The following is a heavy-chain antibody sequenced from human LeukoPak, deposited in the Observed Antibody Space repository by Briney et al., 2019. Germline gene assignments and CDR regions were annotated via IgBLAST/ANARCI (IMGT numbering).Heavy chain of an antibody. V-gene: IGHV3-11*04. CDR3: ARGGGYDILTRNAGYFDY. CDR2: ISSSGSTI. CDR1: GFTFSDYY. D-gene: IGHD3-9*01. Sequence: PGGSLRLSCAASGFTFSDYYMSWIRQAPGKGLEWVSYISSSGSTIYYADSVKGRFTISRDNAKNSLYLQMTSLRAEDTAVYYCARGGGYDILTRNAGYFDYWGQGTLVTVSS. J-gene: IGHJ4*02.